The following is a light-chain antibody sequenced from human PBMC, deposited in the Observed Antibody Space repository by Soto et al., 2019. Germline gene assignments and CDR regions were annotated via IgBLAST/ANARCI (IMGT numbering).Light chain of an antibody. CDR1: QNINSW. Sequence: DIQMTQSPSTLSASVGDRVTITCRASQNINSWLAWYQQKPGKAPKLLIYKASNLESGVPSRFSGSGSGTDFTLTISSLQPDDFATYHCQQYESFFPITFGAGTKVDIK. J-gene: IGKJ4*01. CDR2: KAS. V-gene: IGKV1-5*03. CDR3: QQYESFFPIT.